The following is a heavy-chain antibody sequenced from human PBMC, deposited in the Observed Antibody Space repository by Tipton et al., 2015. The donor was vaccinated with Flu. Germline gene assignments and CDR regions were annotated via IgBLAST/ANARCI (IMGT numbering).Heavy chain of an antibody. V-gene: IGHV4-59*01. J-gene: IGHJ4*02. CDR2: IYYSGNT. D-gene: IGHD6-13*01. CDR1: GVSISSYY. Sequence: TLSLTCTVSGVSISSYYWSWIRQPPGKGLEWIGYIYYSGNTNQNPSLKSRVTISVDTSKNQFALKLSSVAAADTAVYYCARVRSSSWAGAFDDWGQGTLVTVSS. CDR3: ARVRSSSWAGAFDD.